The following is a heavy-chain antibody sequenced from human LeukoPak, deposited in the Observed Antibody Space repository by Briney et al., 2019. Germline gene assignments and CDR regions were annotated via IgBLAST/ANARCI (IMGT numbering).Heavy chain of an antibody. J-gene: IGHJ3*02. CDR2: IKHSGIT. D-gene: IGHD2-2*02. Sequence: SETLSLTCAVYGGSFTGYYWSWIRQPPGKGLEWIGEIKHSGITNYNPSLKRRVTISVDTSKNQLFLKLSSVTAPDTPVYYCARGGAIVVVPAAIVSLRDAFDIWGQGTMVTVSS. CDR3: ARGGAIVVVPAAIVSLRDAFDI. V-gene: IGHV4-34*01. CDR1: GGSFTGYY.